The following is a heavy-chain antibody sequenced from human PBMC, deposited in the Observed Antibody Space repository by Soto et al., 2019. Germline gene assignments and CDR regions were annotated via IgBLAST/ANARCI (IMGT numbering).Heavy chain of an antibody. V-gene: IGHV4-34*01. D-gene: IGHD1-1*01. CDR1: GGFVSSGSYY. CDR2: MSHSGGT. Sequence: QVQLQQWGAGLLKPSEPLSLTCAVYGGFVSSGSYYWSWIRQPPGKGLEWIGEMSHSGGTHFNPSLKSRVSISVDTSKNQFSLKMSSVTAADMALYYCARVERGTATTVVDAFDIWGPGTMVTVSS. J-gene: IGHJ3*02. CDR3: ARVERGTATTVVDAFDI.